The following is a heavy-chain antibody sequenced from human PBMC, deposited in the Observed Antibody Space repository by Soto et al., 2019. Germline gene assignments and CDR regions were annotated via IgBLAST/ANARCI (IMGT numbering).Heavy chain of an antibody. Sequence: PGGSLRLSCGASGFTFSSHAMSWVRQAPGKGLEWVSTISHGAGSTYYADSVKGRFTISRDNSKNTLYLEMNTLRADDTAVYYCATVGLTSWNRFDNWGLGTLVTVSS. CDR1: GFTFSSHA. CDR3: ATVGLTSWNRFDN. V-gene: IGHV3-23*01. CDR2: ISHGAGST. D-gene: IGHD2-2*01. J-gene: IGHJ4*02.